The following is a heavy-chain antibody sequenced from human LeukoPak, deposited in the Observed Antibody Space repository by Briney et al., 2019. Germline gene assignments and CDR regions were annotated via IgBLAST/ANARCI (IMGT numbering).Heavy chain of an antibody. V-gene: IGHV3-30-3*01. J-gene: IGHJ6*03. Sequence: GGSLRLSCAASGFTFRNYAIHWVRQAPGKGLEWVALISYDGTNKYYADSVKGRFTISRDNSKNTLYLQMNSLRAEDTAVYYCAKDPWGSPPTNYYYYYMDVWGKGTTVTVSS. CDR1: GFTFRNYA. CDR3: AKDPWGSPPTNYYYYYMDV. D-gene: IGHD7-27*01. CDR2: ISYDGTNK.